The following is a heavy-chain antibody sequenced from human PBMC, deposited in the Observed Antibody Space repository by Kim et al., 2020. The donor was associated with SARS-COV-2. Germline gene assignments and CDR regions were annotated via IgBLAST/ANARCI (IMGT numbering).Heavy chain of an antibody. J-gene: IGHJ4*02. CDR1: GFTFSNYA. D-gene: IGHD6-19*01. V-gene: IGHV3-30*18. CDR3: AKRRLGGQWSTPGRGSIDF. Sequence: GGSLRLSCAASGFTFSNYAMHWVRQAPGKGLEWLAVLSYDESETYYGDSTKDRFTISRDISKNTLYLQMNSLRAEDTAMYYCAKRRLGGQWSTPGRGSIDFWGQGTRVTVSS. CDR2: LSYDESET.